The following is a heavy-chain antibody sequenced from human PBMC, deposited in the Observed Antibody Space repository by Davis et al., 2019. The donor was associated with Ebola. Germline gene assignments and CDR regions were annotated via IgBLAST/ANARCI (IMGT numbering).Heavy chain of an antibody. J-gene: IGHJ5*02. CDR2: IDPSDSYT. CDR1: GYSFTSYW. V-gene: IGHV5-10-1*01. D-gene: IGHD2-15*01. CDR3: ARRDRYCSGGSCYPWFDP. Sequence: PAGSLTLSCKGSGYSFTSYWISWVRQMPGKGLEWMGRIDPSDSYTNYSPSFQGHVTISADKSISTAYLQWSSLKASDTAMYYCARRDRYCSGGSCYPWFDPWGQGTLVTVSS.